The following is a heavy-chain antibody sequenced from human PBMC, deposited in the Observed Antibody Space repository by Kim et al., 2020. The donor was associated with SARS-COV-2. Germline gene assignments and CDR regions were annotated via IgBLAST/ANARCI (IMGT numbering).Heavy chain of an antibody. Sequence: GGSLRLSCAASGFTFSSYSLNWVRQAPGKGLEWVSSISSSSSYIYYADSVKGRFTISRDNAKNSLYLQMNSLRAEDTAVYYCARPAPEEDYSNYIDYWGQGTLVTVSS. CDR3: ARPAPEEDYSNYIDY. CDR1: GFTFSSYS. V-gene: IGHV3-21*01. D-gene: IGHD4-4*01. CDR2: ISSSSSYI. J-gene: IGHJ4*02.